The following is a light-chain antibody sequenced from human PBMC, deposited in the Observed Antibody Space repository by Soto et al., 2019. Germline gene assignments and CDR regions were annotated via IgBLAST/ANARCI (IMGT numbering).Light chain of an antibody. CDR1: QSVSSY. CDR2: DAS. J-gene: IGKJ2*01. Sequence: EIVLTQSPATLSLSPGERATLSCRASQSVSSYLVWYQQKPGQAPRLLIYDASNRATGIPARFSGSGSGTDCTLTISSLEPEDFAVYYCQQRSNWRYTFGQGTKLEIK. V-gene: IGKV3-11*01. CDR3: QQRSNWRYT.